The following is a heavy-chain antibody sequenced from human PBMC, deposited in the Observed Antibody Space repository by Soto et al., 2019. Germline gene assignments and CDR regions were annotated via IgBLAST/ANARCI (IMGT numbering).Heavy chain of an antibody. J-gene: IGHJ6*02. D-gene: IGHD6-6*01. Sequence: EVQLLESGGGLVQPGGSLRLSCAASGFTFSSYAMSWVRQAPGKGREWVSAISGSGGSTYYADSVKGRFTISRDNSKNTLYLQMNSLRAEDTAVYYCAKYPSSFYYYYGMDVWGQGTTVTVSS. CDR3: AKYPSSFYYYYGMDV. CDR1: GFTFSSYA. CDR2: ISGSGGST. V-gene: IGHV3-23*01.